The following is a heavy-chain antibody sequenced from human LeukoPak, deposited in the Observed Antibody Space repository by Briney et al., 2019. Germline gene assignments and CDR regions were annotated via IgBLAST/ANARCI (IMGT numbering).Heavy chain of an antibody. V-gene: IGHV1-2*02. Sequence: ASVKVSCKASGYTFTGCYMHWVRQAPGQGLEWMGWINPNSGGTNYAQKFQGRVTMTRDTSISTACMELSRLRSDDTAVYYCARSLQTGYDYWGQGTLVTVSS. J-gene: IGHJ4*02. D-gene: IGHD3-9*01. CDR1: GYTFTGCY. CDR2: INPNSGGT. CDR3: ARSLQTGYDY.